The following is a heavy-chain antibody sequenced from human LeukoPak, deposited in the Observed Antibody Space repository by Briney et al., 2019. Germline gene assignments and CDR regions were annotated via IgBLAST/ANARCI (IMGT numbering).Heavy chain of an antibody. CDR1: GFTISSSA. CDR2: IAHHGNNK. CDR3: AKDGSWSCTD. J-gene: IGHJ4*02. D-gene: IGHD2-8*02. V-gene: IGHV3-30*02. Sequence: GGSLRLSCGASGFTISSSAMHWVRQGPGKGLEWVAYIAHHGNNKYYADSVKGRFTISRDNSKGSLYLQMNSLRADDTAVYYCAKDGSWSCTDWGQGTLVRVSS.